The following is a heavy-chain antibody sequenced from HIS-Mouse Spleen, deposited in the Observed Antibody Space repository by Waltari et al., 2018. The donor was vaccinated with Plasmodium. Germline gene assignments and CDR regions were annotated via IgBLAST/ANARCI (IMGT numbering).Heavy chain of an antibody. Sequence: QVQLQQWGAGLLKPPETLSLTCAAYGGSFSGYYWSWIRQPPGKGLEWIGEINHSGRTNYNPSLKSRVTISVDTSKNQFSLKLSSVTAADTAVYYCASSGSGSYYYWGQGTLVTVSS. CDR3: ASSGSGSYYY. CDR2: INHSGRT. D-gene: IGHD3-10*01. V-gene: IGHV4-34*01. CDR1: GGSFSGYY. J-gene: IGHJ4*02.